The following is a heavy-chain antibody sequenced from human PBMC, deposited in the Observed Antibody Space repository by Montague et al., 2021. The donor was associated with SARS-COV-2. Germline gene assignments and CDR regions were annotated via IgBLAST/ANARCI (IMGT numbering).Heavy chain of an antibody. CDR3: ASPGGYCTGGSCYYVY. D-gene: IGHD2-15*01. J-gene: IGHJ4*02. CDR2: IYYSGST. V-gene: IGHV4-61*01. Sequence: SETLSLTCTVSGGSVSRISSHWGWIRQPPGKGLEWIGYIYYSGSTNYNPSLKSRVTISIDTSKNQFSLELSSVTAADMAVYYCASPGGYCTGGSCYYVYWGQGTLVTVSS. CDR1: GGSVSRISSH.